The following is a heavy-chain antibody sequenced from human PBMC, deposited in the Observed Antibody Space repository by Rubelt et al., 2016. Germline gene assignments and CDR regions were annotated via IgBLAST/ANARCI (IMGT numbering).Heavy chain of an antibody. CDR3: ARGSRSGYSYGYADY. CDR2: IYYSGST. D-gene: IGHD5-18*01. V-gene: IGHV4-39*07. J-gene: IGHJ4*02. CDR1: GGSISSSSYY. Sequence: QVQLQESGPGLVKPSETLSLTCTVSGGSISSSSYYWGWIRQPPGKGLEWLGSIYYSGSTYYNPSLKIRVTISVDTSKNQFSLKLSSVTAADTAVYYCARGSRSGYSYGYADYWGQGTLVTVSS.